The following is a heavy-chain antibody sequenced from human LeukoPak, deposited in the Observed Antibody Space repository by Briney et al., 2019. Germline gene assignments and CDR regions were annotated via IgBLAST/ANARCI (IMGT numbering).Heavy chain of an antibody. V-gene: IGHV3-23*01. Sequence: HPGESLRLSCAASGFTFSSYAMSWVRQAPGKGLEWVSAISGSGGSTYYADSVKGRFTISRDNSKNTLYLQMNSLRAEDTAVYYCAKAGLSYYYDSSGYYYVDYWGQGTLVTVSS. CDR1: GFTFSSYA. CDR2: ISGSGGST. CDR3: AKAGLSYYYDSSGYYYVDY. D-gene: IGHD3-22*01. J-gene: IGHJ4*02.